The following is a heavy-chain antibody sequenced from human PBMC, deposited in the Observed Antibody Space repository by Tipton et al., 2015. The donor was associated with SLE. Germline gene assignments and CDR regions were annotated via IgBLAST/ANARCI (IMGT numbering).Heavy chain of an antibody. Sequence: SLRLSCAASGFTFDYWMHWVRQAPGKGLVWVARINTDETIINYADSVKGRFTISRDNAKTRLYLQMNSLRVEDTAVYYCVGGLGDYWGRGTLVTVSS. CDR1: GFTFDYW. V-gene: IGHV3-74*01. J-gene: IGHJ4*02. D-gene: IGHD3/OR15-3a*01. CDR2: INTDETII. CDR3: VGGLGDY.